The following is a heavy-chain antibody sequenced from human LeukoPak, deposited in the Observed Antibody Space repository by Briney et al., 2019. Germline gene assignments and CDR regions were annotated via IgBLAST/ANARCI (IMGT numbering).Heavy chain of an antibody. CDR3: ATSGYSNIDY. Sequence: GGSLRLSCAASGCGFSSNSMIWVRQAPGKGLEWVAYISSSSSTIYYADSVKGRFTISRENAKKSLYLQMNSLRAEDTAVYYCATSGYSNIDYWGEGTLVTVSS. V-gene: IGHV3-48*04. CDR2: ISSSSSTI. J-gene: IGHJ4*02. CDR1: GCGFSSNS. D-gene: IGHD4-11*01.